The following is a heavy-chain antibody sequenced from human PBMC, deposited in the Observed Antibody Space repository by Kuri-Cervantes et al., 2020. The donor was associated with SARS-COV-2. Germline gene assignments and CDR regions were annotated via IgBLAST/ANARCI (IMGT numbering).Heavy chain of an antibody. Sequence: ASVKVSCKASGYTFTDYYMHWVRQAPGQGLEWMGWINPNSGGTNYAQKFQGWVTMTRDTSIGTVYMELSRLRSEDTAVYYCARDPTTVTTGIGMDVWGQGTTVTVSS. V-gene: IGHV1-2*04. CDR2: INPNSGGT. CDR3: ARDPTTVTTGIGMDV. CDR1: GYTFTDYY. D-gene: IGHD4-17*01. J-gene: IGHJ6*02.